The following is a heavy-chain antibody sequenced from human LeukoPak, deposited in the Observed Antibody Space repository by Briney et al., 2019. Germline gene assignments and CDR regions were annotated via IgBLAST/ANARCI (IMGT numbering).Heavy chain of an antibody. CDR2: ISYDGSNK. CDR1: GFTFSSYG. D-gene: IGHD4-17*01. CDR3: ARPAVHTVTTGRLDY. J-gene: IGHJ4*02. V-gene: IGHV3-30*03. Sequence: PGGSLRLSCAASGFTFSSYGMHWVRQAPGKGLEWVAVISYDGSNKYYADSVKGRFTISRDNSKNTLYLQMNSLRAEDTAVYYCARPAVHTVTTGRLDYWGQGTLVSVSS.